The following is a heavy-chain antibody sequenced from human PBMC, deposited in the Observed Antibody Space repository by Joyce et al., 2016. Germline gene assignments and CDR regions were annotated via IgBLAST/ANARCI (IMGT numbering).Heavy chain of an antibody. CDR1: GFTFSTTW. V-gene: IGHV3-7*01. CDR3: ATGGGMDV. Sequence: EVQLVESGGGLVQPGGSLRLSCAASGFTFSTTWMTWVRQSPGKGPEGVANIKPDGSEKYYVGSVMGRFTISRDNAKNSLSLLMNSLRVDDTAVYYCATGGGMDVWGQGTTVTVSS. J-gene: IGHJ6*02. CDR2: IKPDGSEK.